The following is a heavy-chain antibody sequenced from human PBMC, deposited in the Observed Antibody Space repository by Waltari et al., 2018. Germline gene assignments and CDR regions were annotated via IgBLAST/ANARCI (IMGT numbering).Heavy chain of an antibody. Sequence: LQLQESGPGLVKPSETLSLTCTVSGGSISSSSYYWGWVRQAPGKGLEWVSYISSSGSTIYYADSVKGRFTISRDNAKNSLYLQMNSLRAEDTAVYYCARERGYGDYWGQGTLVTVSS. D-gene: IGHD5-18*01. CDR1: GGSISSSSYY. V-gene: IGHV3-48*03. CDR2: ISSSGSTI. CDR3: ARERGYGDY. J-gene: IGHJ4*02.